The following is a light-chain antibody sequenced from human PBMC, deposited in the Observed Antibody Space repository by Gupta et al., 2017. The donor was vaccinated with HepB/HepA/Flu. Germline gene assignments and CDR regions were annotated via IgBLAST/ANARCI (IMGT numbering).Light chain of an antibody. CDR3: GTWDSSLSAAV. CDR1: SSHIGNTD. J-gene: IGLJ2*01. CDR2: DDN. V-gene: IGLV1-51*01. Sequence: QSVLTQPPPVSAAGGQEVTISWSGSSSHIGNTDASWYQHLPGSAPKLLIYDDNKRPSGIPDRFSGSKSGTSATLSITVLQTGDEADYYCGTWDSSLSAAVFGGGTKLTVL.